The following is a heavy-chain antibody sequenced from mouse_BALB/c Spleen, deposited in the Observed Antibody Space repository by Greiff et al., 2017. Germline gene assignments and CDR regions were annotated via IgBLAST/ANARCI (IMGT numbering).Heavy chain of an antibody. CDR2: IWSGGST. V-gene: IGHV2-2*02. CDR3: AKGGTTATGYFDY. Sequence: QVQLKQSGPGLVQPSQSLSITCTVSGFSLTSYGVHWVRQSPGKGLEWLGVIWSGGSTDYNAAFISRLSISKDNSKSQVFFKMNSLQANDTAIYYCAKGGTTATGYFDYWGQGTTLTVSS. CDR1: GFSLTSYG. D-gene: IGHD1-2*01. J-gene: IGHJ2*01.